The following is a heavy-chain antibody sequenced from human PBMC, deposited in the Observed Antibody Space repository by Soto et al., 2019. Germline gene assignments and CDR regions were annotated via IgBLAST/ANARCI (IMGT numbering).Heavy chain of an antibody. CDR2: INPSGGST. Sequence: ASVKVSCKASGYTFTSYYMHWVRQAPGQGLEWMGIINPSGGSTSYAQKFQGRVTMTRDTSTSTVYMELSSLRSEDTAVYYCARDRKYYYGSGSYSTFYYYGMDVWGQGTTVTVSS. CDR3: ARDRKYYYGSGSYSTFYYYGMDV. CDR1: GYTFTSYY. J-gene: IGHJ6*02. D-gene: IGHD3-10*01. V-gene: IGHV1-46*01.